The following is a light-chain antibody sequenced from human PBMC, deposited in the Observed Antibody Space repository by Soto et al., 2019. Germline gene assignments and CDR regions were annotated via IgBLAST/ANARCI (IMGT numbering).Light chain of an antibody. CDR3: TSYTNSNTLI. CDR1: SSDIGLYNY. V-gene: IGLV2-14*01. Sequence: QSALTQPASVSGSPGQSVTISCTGTSSDIGLYNYVSWYQQHPAKAPKLMVYDVTHRPSGVSNRFSGSESGNTASLTISGLLVEDEADYYCTSYTNSNTLIFGGGTQLTVL. J-gene: IGLJ2*01. CDR2: DVT.